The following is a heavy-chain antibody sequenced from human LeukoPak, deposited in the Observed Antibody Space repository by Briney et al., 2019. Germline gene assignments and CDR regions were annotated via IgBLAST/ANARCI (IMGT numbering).Heavy chain of an antibody. J-gene: IGHJ4*02. CDR2: ISSSSSYI. Sequence: PGGSLRLSCAASGFTFSSYSMNWVRQAPGKGLEWVSSISSSSSYIYYADSVKGRFTISRDNAKNSLYLQMNSLRAEDTAVYYCARGWDSGYDSDGGTFDYWGQGTLVTVSS. D-gene: IGHD5-12*01. V-gene: IGHV3-21*01. CDR1: GFTFSSYS. CDR3: ARGWDSGYDSDGGTFDY.